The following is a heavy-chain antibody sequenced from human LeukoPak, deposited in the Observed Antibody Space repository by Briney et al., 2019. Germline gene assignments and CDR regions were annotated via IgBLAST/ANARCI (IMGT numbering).Heavy chain of an antibody. CDR3: ARTGYSSTWYLQNFELDY. Sequence: GGTLRLSCAASGFTFSSNGMSWVRQAQGKGLEWVSATSGSGGSTYYADSVKGRLTISRDNATNSLYLQMNSLRAEDTAVYFCARTGYSSTWYLQNFELDYWGQGTLVTVSS. J-gene: IGHJ4*02. CDR1: GFTFSSNG. CDR2: TSGSGGST. D-gene: IGHD2-2*01. V-gene: IGHV3-23*01.